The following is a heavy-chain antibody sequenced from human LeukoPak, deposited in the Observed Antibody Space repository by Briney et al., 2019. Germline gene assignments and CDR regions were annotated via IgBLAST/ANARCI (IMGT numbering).Heavy chain of an antibody. V-gene: IGHV3-53*01. D-gene: IGHD2-2*01. CDR3: AREYGSGTFD. CDR1: GLIVSNYY. J-gene: IGHJ4*02. Sequence: GGSLRLSCAASGLIVSNYYMSWVRQAPGKGLECVSVIYSGGATYYADSVKGRFTISRDNSKNTLYLQMNSLRAEDTAVYFCAREYGSGTFDWGQGTLVTVSS. CDR2: IYSGGAT.